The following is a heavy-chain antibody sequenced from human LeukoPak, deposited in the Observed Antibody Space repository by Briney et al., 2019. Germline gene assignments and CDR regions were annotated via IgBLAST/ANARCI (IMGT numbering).Heavy chain of an antibody. CDR2: IYSGGDT. J-gene: IGHJ4*02. Sequence: PGGFLRPSCAASGIIVSGNYLSWVRQAPGKGLEWVSVIYSGGDTYSADSVKGRFTTSRDNSKNTVYLQMNSLRVEDTAVYYCARGRRDYGDYPYWGQGTLVTVSS. D-gene: IGHD4-17*01. CDR1: GIIVSGNY. V-gene: IGHV3-53*01. CDR3: ARGRRDYGDYPY.